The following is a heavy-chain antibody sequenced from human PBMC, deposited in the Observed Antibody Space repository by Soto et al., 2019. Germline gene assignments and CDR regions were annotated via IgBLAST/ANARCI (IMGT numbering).Heavy chain of an antibody. D-gene: IGHD6-13*01. V-gene: IGHV4-4*07. CDR1: GGSISNYY. J-gene: IGHJ5*02. CDR3: ARGVPAAGTDWFDP. Sequence: SETLSLTCTVSGGSISNYYWSWIRQSAEKRLEWIGRVSSTGSSYYNPSLKSRVTISVDTSKNQVSLNLTSVTAADTAVYYRARGVPAAGTDWFDPWGQGTLVTVSS. CDR2: VSSTGSS.